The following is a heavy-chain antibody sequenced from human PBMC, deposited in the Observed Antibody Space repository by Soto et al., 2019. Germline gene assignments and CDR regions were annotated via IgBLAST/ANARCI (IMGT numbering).Heavy chain of an antibody. Sequence: PSETLSLTCTVSGGSISSGGYYWSWIRQRPGKGLEWIGYIYYSGSTYYNPSLKSRVTISVDTSKNQFSLKLSSVTAADTAVYYCARTYYYDSSGYLTGLYYYYYGMDVWGQGTTVTVSS. CDR3: ARTYYYDSSGYLTGLYYYYYGMDV. CDR1: GGSISSGGYY. J-gene: IGHJ6*02. V-gene: IGHV4-30-4*08. CDR2: IYYSGST. D-gene: IGHD3-22*01.